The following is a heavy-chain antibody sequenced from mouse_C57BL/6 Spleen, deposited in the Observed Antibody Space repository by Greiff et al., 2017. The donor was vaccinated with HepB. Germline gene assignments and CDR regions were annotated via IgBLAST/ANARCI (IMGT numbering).Heavy chain of an antibody. CDR1: GYTFTDYE. CDR3: TRGTVVGDYFDY. Sequence: VQLQQSGAELVRPGASVTLSCKASGYTFTDYEMHWVKQTPVHGLEWIGAIDPETGGTAYNQKFKGKAILTADKSSSTAYMELRSLTSEDSAVYYGTRGTVVGDYFDYWGQGTTLTVSS. J-gene: IGHJ2*01. CDR2: IDPETGGT. V-gene: IGHV1-15*01. D-gene: IGHD1-1*01.